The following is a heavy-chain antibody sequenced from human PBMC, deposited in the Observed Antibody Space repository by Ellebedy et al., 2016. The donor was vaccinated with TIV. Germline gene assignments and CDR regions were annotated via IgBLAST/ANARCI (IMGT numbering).Heavy chain of an antibody. Sequence: SETLSLTXTVSGGSISSSYWSWIRQPPGKGLEWIGYIYYSGSTNYNPSLKSRVTISVDTSKNQFSLKLSSVTAADTAVYYCARAKRYYDAFDIWGQGTMVTVSS. CDR3: ARAKRYYDAFDI. V-gene: IGHV4-59*01. D-gene: IGHD1-26*01. CDR1: GGSISSSY. J-gene: IGHJ3*02. CDR2: IYYSGST.